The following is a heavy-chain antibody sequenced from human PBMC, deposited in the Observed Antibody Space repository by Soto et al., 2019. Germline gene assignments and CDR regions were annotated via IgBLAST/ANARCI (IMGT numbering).Heavy chain of an antibody. Sequence: GASVKVSCKASGYTFTSYGISWVRQAPGQGLEWMGWISAYNGNTNYAQKLQGRVTMTTDTSTSTAYMELRSLRSDDTAVYYCAREPYDFWSGYYGYYYYYGMDVWGQGTTVTVSS. V-gene: IGHV1-18*04. CDR2: ISAYNGNT. D-gene: IGHD3-3*01. CDR3: AREPYDFWSGYYGYYYYYGMDV. CDR1: GYTFTSYG. J-gene: IGHJ6*02.